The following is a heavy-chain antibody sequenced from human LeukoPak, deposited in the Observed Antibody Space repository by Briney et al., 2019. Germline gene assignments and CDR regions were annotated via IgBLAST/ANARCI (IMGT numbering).Heavy chain of an antibody. Sequence: GGSLRLSCAASGFTFSSYSMNWVRQAPGKGLEWVSYISSSSTIYYADSVKGRFTISRDNAKNSLYLQMNSLRAEDTAVYYCAAKLPHDYWGQGTLVTVSS. V-gene: IGHV3-48*01. CDR3: AAKLPHDY. CDR1: GFTFSSYS. D-gene: IGHD1-7*01. J-gene: IGHJ4*02. CDR2: ISSSSTI.